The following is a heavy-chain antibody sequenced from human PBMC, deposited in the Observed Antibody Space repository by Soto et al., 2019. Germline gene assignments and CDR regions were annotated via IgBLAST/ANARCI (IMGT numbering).Heavy chain of an antibody. CDR3: ARDYGTWEGSYQTYYYYGMDV. Sequence: GASVKVSCKASGYTFTGYYMHWVRQAPGQGLEWMGLINPNSGGTNYAQKFQGWVTMTRDTSISTAYMELSRLRSDDTAVYYCARDYGTWEGSYQTYYYYGMDVWGQGTTVTVSS. CDR2: INPNSGGT. V-gene: IGHV1-2*04. D-gene: IGHD1-26*01. J-gene: IGHJ6*02. CDR1: GYTFTGYY.